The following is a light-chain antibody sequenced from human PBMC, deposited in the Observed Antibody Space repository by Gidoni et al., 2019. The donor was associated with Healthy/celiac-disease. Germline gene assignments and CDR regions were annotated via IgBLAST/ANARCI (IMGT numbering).Light chain of an antibody. Sequence: DIQMTQSPSSLPASVGDRVTITCQASQDISNYLNWYQQKPGKAPKLLIYVASSLETGVPSRFSGSGAGTDFTFTISSLQPEDIATYYCQQYDNLPPYTFGQGTKLEIK. CDR2: VAS. CDR1: QDISNY. V-gene: IGKV1-33*01. CDR3: QQYDNLPPYT. J-gene: IGKJ2*01.